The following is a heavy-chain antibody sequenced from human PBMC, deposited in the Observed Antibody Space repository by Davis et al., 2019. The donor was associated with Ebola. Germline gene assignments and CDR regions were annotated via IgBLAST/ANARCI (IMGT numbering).Heavy chain of an antibody. CDR2: ISPGNGNT. J-gene: IGHJ6*04. CDR3: AKDPSYYDFWNAYNIGVFGMDV. Sequence: ASVKVSCKASGYTFTIYPIHWVRQAPGQGLEWMGWISPGNGNTKYSQKFQGRVTITRDTSASTAYMELSSLKSEDTAVYYCAKDPSYYDFWNAYNIGVFGMDVWGKGTTVTVSS. CDR1: GYTFTIYP. D-gene: IGHD3-3*01. V-gene: IGHV1-3*01.